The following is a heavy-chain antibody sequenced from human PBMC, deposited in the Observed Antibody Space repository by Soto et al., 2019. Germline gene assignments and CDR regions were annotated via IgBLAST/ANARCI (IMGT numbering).Heavy chain of an antibody. Sequence: PSETLSLAYTVCGGFISSSYWSWIRQPPGKGLEWIGYIYYSGSTNYNPSLTSRVTISVDTSKTQLSLKVSSVTTADTAVYYSARPYYGVYWFDPWGQGTLVTVSS. V-gene: IGHV4-59*01. CDR1: GGFISSSY. J-gene: IGHJ5*02. CDR2: IYYSGST. CDR3: ARPYYGVYWFDP. D-gene: IGHD3-10*01.